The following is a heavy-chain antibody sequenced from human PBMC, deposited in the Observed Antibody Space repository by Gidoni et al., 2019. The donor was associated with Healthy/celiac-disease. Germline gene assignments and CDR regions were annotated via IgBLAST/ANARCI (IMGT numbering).Heavy chain of an antibody. CDR3: ARGIAVAGTFSLAYTIDY. CDR2: IIPIFGTA. D-gene: IGHD6-19*01. Sequence: QVQLVQSGAEVKKPGSSVKVSCTASAGTFSSYALSWVRQAPGQGLEWMGGIIPIFGTANYAQKFQGRVTITADESTSTAYMELSSLRSEDTAVYYCARGIAVAGTFSLAYTIDYWGQGTLVTVSS. V-gene: IGHV1-69*01. J-gene: IGHJ4*02. CDR1: AGTFSSYA.